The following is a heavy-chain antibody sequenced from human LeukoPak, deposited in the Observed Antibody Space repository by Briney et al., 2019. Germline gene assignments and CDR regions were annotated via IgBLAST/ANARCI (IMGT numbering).Heavy chain of an antibody. CDR1: GFTFSNYA. D-gene: IGHD3-10*01. J-gene: IGHJ6*03. V-gene: IGHV3-30*01. CDR2: ISSGGTYE. CDR3: AKSDGSGSYYYYMDV. Sequence: GKSLRLSCAASGFTFSNYAMHWVRQAPGKGLEWVSLISSGGTYEYYADSVKGRFTISRDNSKNTLYLQLNSLRAEDTAVYYCAKSDGSGSYYYYMDVWGKGTTVTVSS.